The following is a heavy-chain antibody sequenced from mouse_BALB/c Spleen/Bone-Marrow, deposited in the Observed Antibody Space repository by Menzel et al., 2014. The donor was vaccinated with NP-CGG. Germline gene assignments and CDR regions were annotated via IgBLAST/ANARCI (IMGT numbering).Heavy chain of an antibody. CDR2: IRNKANGYTT. CDR1: GFTFTDYY. V-gene: IGHV7-3*02. CDR3: ARVYSDDYEAWFAY. Sequence: VKLIASGGGLAQPGGSLRLSCGTSGFTFTDYYMSWVRQPPGKALEWLGFIRNKANGYTTGYSSSVKGRFTISRDNSQSILYLQMNPLRAEDSAIYYCARVYSDDYEAWFAYWGQGTLVTVSA. D-gene: IGHD2-13*01. J-gene: IGHJ3*01.